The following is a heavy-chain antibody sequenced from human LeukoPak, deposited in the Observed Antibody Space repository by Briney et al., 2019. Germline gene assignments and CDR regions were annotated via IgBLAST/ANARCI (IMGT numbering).Heavy chain of an antibody. V-gene: IGHV3-23*01. CDR1: GFTFSSYA. J-gene: IGHJ6*03. D-gene: IGHD3-3*01. CDR2: ISGSGGST. Sequence: SGGSLRLSCAASGFTFSSYAMSWVRQAPGKGLEWVSAISGSGGSTYYADSVKGRFTISRDNSKNTLYLQMNSLRAEDTAVYYCARMYYDFWSGLVGSQRTNYYYYYMDVWGKGATVTVSS. CDR3: ARMYYDFWSGLVGSQRTNYYYYYMDV.